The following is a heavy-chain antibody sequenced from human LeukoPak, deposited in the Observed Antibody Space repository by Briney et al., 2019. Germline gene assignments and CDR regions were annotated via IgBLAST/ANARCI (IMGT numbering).Heavy chain of an antibody. CDR3: ARKRSSGYHYYYYMDA. V-gene: IGHV4-34*01. D-gene: IGHD3-22*01. J-gene: IGHJ6*03. Sequence: SETLSLTCAVYGGSFSGYYWSWIRQPPGKGLEWIGEINHSGSTNYNPSLKSRVTISVDTSKNQFSLKLSSVTAADTAVYYCARKRSSGYHYYYYMDAWGKGTTVTVSS. CDR2: INHSGST. CDR1: GGSFSGYY.